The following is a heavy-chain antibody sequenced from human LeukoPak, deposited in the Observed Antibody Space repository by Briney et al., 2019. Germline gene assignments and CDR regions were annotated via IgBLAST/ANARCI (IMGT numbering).Heavy chain of an antibody. CDR3: ARDLAGYYGSGSGGGY. CDR1: GYTLTELS. V-gene: IGHV1-24*01. Sequence: ASVKVSCKVSGYTLTELSMHWVRQAPGKGLEWMGGFDPEDGETIYAQKFQGRVTMTEDTSTDTAYMELSSLRSEDTAVYYCARDLAGYYGSGSGGGYWGQGTLVTVSS. J-gene: IGHJ4*02. CDR2: FDPEDGET. D-gene: IGHD3-10*01.